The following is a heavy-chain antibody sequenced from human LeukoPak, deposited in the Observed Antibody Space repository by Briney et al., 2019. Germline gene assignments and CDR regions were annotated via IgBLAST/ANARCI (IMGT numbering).Heavy chain of an antibody. CDR1: EFTFRTCA. Sequence: GGSLRLSCEVSEFTFRTCAMHWVRQAPGKGLEWVSGINSNGVYTNYANSVKGRFTISRDNAKNSLYLQMNSLRAEDTALYYCAKDGGDLTGYYGGFFDYWGQGTLVTVSS. V-gene: IGHV3-20*04. D-gene: IGHD3-9*01. J-gene: IGHJ4*02. CDR2: INSNGVYT. CDR3: AKDGGDLTGYYGGFFDY.